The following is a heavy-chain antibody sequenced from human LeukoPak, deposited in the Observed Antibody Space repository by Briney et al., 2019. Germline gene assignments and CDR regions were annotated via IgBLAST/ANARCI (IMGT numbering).Heavy chain of an antibody. V-gene: IGHV1-2*06. J-gene: IGHJ4*02. CDR1: GYTFTGYY. CDR2: INPNSGGT. CDR3: ARGLFTIFGVVIISAELLY. Sequence: ASVKDSCKASGYTFTGYYIHWVRPAPGQGLEWMGRINPNSGGTNYAQKFQGRVTMTRDTSISTAYMELSRLRSDDTAVYYCARGLFTIFGVVIISAELLYWGQGTLVTVSS. D-gene: IGHD3-3*01.